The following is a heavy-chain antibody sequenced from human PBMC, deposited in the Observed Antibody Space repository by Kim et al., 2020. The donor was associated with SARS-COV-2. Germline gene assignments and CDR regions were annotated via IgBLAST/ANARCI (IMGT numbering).Heavy chain of an antibody. V-gene: IGHV4-59*01. J-gene: IGHJ3*02. D-gene: IGHD3-3*01. CDR1: GGSISSYY. CDR2: IYYSGST. CDR3: ARGNFLEWLLDAFDAFDI. Sequence: SETLSLTCTVSGGSISSYYWSWIRQPPGKGLEWTGYIYYSGSTNYNPSLKSRVTISVDTSKNQFSLKLSSVTAADTAVYYCARGNFLEWLLDAFDAFDIWGQGTVVTVSA.